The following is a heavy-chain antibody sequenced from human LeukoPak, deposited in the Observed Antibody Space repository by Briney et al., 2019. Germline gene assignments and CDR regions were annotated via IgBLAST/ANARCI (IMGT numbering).Heavy chain of an antibody. CDR3: ARDWGYYYYYGMDV. D-gene: IGHD3-16*01. V-gene: IGHV3-21*01. CDR2: ISSSSSYI. J-gene: IGHJ6*02. CDR1: GFTFSSYT. Sequence: GGSLRLSCAASGFTFSSYTMNWVRQAPGKGLEWVSSISSSSSYIYYADSVKGRFTISRDNAKNSLYLQMNSLRAEDTAVYYCARDWGYYYYYGMDVWGQGTTVTVSS.